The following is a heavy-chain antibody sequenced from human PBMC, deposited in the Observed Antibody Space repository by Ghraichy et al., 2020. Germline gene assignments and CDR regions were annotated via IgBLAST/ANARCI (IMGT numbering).Heavy chain of an antibody. D-gene: IGHD6-25*01. Sequence: LSLTCAVSGFTFSRNAMSWVRQAPGKGLEWVSNIYADGGATHYADSVKGRFTISGDNSKNMLYLQMNSLRVDDTAVYYCVKDFPAAEDGTPFFDYWGQGSLVTVSS. CDR2: IYADGGAT. V-gene: IGHV3-23*01. J-gene: IGHJ4*02. CDR3: VKDFPAAEDGTPFFDY. CDR1: GFTFSRNA.